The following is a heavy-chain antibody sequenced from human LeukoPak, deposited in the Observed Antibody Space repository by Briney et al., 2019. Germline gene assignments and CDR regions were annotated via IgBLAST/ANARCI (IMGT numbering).Heavy chain of an antibody. CDR3: ARVKSDCTNGVCFYYYYYMDV. D-gene: IGHD2-8*01. Sequence: ASVKVSCKASGYTFTSYYMHWVRQAPGQGLEWMGIINPSGGSTSYAQKFQGRVTMTRDMSTSTAYMELSSLRSEDTAVYYCARVKSDCTNGVCFYYYYYMDVWGKGTTVTVSS. V-gene: IGHV1-46*01. CDR1: GYTFTSYY. J-gene: IGHJ6*03. CDR2: INPSGGST.